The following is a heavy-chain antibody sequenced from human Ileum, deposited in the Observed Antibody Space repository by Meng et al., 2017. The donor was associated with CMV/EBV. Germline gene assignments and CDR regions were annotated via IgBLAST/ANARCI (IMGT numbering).Heavy chain of an antibody. CDR1: GDSVSSTTVT. Sequence: QLQLPHPGPGLVKTSQTLLRTCAIPGDSVSSTTVTWNWIRQSPSRGLEWLGRTYYRSKWFNDYALSVRGRITINPDISKNQLSLQLNSVAPEDTAVYYCVRLTGNSWLDYWGRGTLVTGSS. CDR3: VRLTGNSWLDY. D-gene: IGHD6-13*01. V-gene: IGHV6-1*01. J-gene: IGHJ4*02. CDR2: TYYRSKWFN.